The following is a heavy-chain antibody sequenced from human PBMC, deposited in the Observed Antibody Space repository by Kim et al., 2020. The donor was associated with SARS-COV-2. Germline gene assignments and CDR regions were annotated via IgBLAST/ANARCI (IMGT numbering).Heavy chain of an antibody. CDR3: ARKYQYYYYYGMDV. CDR1: GGSFSGYY. V-gene: IGHV4-34*01. CDR2: INHSGST. D-gene: IGHD6-6*01. Sequence: SETLSLTCAVYGGSFSGYYWSWIRQPPGKGLEWIGEINHSGSTNYNPSLKSRVTISVDTSKNQFSLKLSSVTAADTAVYYCARKYQYYYYYGMDVWGQGTTVTVSS. J-gene: IGHJ6*02.